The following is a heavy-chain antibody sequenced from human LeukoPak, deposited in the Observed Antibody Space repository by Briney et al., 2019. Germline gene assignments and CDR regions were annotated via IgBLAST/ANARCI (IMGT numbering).Heavy chain of an antibody. CDR1: GGSISSSSHY. Sequence: AATLSLTCTVSGGSISSSSHYWGWIRQPPGKGLEWIGRIYYSGSTYYNPSLRSRVTISVDTSENQFSLKLSSVTAADTAVYYCARLVALFDYWGQGTLVTVSA. D-gene: IGHD2-2*01. V-gene: IGHV4-39*01. CDR3: ARLVALFDY. J-gene: IGHJ4*02. CDR2: IYYSGST.